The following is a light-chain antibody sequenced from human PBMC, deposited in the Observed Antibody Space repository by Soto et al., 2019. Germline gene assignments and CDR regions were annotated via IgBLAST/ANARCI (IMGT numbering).Light chain of an antibody. V-gene: IGKV2-28*01. CDR2: WGS. CDR3: MQGLQSPPT. Sequence: DIVMTQSPLSLPVTPGEPASISCRSSQSLLHSNGYNYLDWYLQKPGQSPQLLIYWGSNRASGVRDRFSGSGSGTDFTLKINRVEAEDVGVYFCMQGLQSPPTCGQGTKVEIK. CDR1: QSLLHSNGYNY. J-gene: IGKJ1*01.